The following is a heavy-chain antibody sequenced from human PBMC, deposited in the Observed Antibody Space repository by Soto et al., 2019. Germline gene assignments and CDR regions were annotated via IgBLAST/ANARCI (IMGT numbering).Heavy chain of an antibody. CDR2: IWYDGTVK. Sequence: GGSLRLSCAASGFTFSTYGMHWVRQAPGKGLEWVAVIWYDGTVKYYGDSVRGRFTISRDNSKNTLFLQMNSLRAEDTAVYYCATDGPRVGVVLPAAISGYFVYWGQGTLVTVSS. D-gene: IGHD2-2*01. J-gene: IGHJ4*02. V-gene: IGHV3-33*01. CDR3: ATDGPRVGVVLPAAISGYFVY. CDR1: GFTFSTYG.